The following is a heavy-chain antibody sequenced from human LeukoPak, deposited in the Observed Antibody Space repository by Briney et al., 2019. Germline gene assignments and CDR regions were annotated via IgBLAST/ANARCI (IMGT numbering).Heavy chain of an antibody. CDR2: ISNTAAST. CDR1: GFTLNSHG. D-gene: IGHD1-7*01. J-gene: IGHJ4*02. CDR3: VRGTSNYDY. V-gene: IGHV3-23*01. Sequence: PGGSLRPSCAGSGFTLNSHGMSWARQAPGKGLEWVSAISNTAASTYYADSVKGRFTIPRDTSKNTLSLQMNSLRAEDTAIYYCVRGTSNYDYWGQGALVTVSS.